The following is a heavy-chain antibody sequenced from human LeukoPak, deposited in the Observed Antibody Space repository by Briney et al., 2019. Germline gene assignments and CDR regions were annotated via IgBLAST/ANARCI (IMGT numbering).Heavy chain of an antibody. Sequence: GGSLRLSCAASGFTFSNYWMTWVRQAPGKGLEWVANIKPDGSAKNYVDSVKGRFTIFRDNAKNSLYLQMNSLTVADTAVYFCARNPFGDHDCWGQGTLVTVSS. CDR3: ARNPFGDHDC. CDR2: IKPDGSAK. J-gene: IGHJ4*02. CDR1: GFTFSNYW. D-gene: IGHD4-17*01. V-gene: IGHV3-7*01.